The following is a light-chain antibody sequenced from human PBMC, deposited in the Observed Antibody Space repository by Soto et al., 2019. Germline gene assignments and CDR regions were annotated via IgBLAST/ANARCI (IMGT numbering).Light chain of an antibody. J-gene: IGKJ1*01. CDR1: QSVYNN. V-gene: IGKV3-20*01. Sequence: EIVMTQSPATLSVSPGERATLSCRASQSVYNNLAWYQQKPGQAPRLLIFGGSSRSTDIPDRFSGSGSGTDFTLTIGRLEPEDLAVYYCQQYDSSPRTFGQGTKVDIK. CDR2: GGS. CDR3: QQYDSSPRT.